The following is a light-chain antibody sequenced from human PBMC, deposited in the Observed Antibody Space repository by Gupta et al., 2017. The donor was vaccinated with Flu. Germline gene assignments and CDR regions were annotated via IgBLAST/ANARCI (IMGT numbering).Light chain of an antibody. CDR3: MQGAHWPWA. Sequence: ISCRSSQGLVYSDGNTYLHWFQQRPGQSPRRLIHQVSYRDSGVPDRFSGSGSGTDFTLKISRVEAEDVGIYFCMQGAHWPWAFGQGTTVEIK. CDR1: QGLVYSDGNTY. CDR2: QVS. V-gene: IGKV2-30*01. J-gene: IGKJ1*01.